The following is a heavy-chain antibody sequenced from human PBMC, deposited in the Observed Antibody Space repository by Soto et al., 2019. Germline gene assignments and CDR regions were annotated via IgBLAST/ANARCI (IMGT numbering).Heavy chain of an antibody. D-gene: IGHD6-13*01. V-gene: IGHV1-69*01. J-gene: IGHJ4*02. CDR3: AASSSVAAAGYFKF. CDR2: ITPLSSTT. Sequence: QVQLVQSGAEVKKPGSSVKVSCKATGDLFNNYAFNWVRQAPGQGLEWMGRITPLSSTTNYAQKFQGRVTIGTDELTTIVYLEVSNLESEDTAMYYCAASSSVAAAGYFKFWRQGTLVTVSP. CDR1: GDLFNNYA.